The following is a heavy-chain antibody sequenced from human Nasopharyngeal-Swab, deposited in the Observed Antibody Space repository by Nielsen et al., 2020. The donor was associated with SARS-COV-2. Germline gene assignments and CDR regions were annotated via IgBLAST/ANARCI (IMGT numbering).Heavy chain of an antibody. CDR3: ARQGDIVVVPAASALDY. D-gene: IGHD2-2*01. Sequence: VRQMPGTGLEWMGIIYPGDSDTRYSPSFQGQVTISADKSISTAYLQWSSLKASDTAMYYCARQGDIVVVPAASALDYWGQGTLVTVSS. CDR2: IYPGDSDT. V-gene: IGHV5-51*01. J-gene: IGHJ4*02.